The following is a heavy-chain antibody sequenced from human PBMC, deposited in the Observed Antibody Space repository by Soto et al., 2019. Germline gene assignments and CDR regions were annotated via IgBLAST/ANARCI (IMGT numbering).Heavy chain of an antibody. V-gene: IGHV1-8*01. CDR2: MNPNSGNT. J-gene: IGHJ4*02. Sequence: QVQLVQSGAEVKKPGASVKVSCKASGYTFTSYDITWVRQATGQGLEWMGWMNPNSGNTGYAQKFQGRVTMTRNTSISTAYMELISLRSEDTDVYYCARECGDSGYDFDYWGQGTLVTVSS. CDR1: GYTFTSYD. D-gene: IGHD5-12*01. CDR3: ARECGDSGYDFDY.